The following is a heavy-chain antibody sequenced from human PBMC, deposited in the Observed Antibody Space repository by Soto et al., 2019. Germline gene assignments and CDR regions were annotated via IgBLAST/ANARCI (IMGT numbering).Heavy chain of an antibody. Sequence: GASVKVSCKASGFTLTSPAMQWVRQARGQRLEWIGWIVVGSGNTNYAQKLQERVTITRDMSTGTAYMELSSLRSEDTAVYYCAGGEYCTNGVCYQNVWGKGTTVTVSS. CDR1: GFTLTSPA. V-gene: IGHV1-58*02. CDR2: IVVGSGNT. D-gene: IGHD2-8*01. J-gene: IGHJ6*04. CDR3: AGGEYCTNGVCYQNV.